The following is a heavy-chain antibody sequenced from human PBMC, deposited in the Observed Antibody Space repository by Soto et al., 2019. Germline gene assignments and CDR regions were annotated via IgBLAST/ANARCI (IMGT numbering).Heavy chain of an antibody. CDR3: TTEQGYCSGGTCFYHYYGMDV. V-gene: IGHV3-15*01. CDR1: GFTFSNAW. J-gene: IGHJ6*02. D-gene: IGHD2-15*01. CDR2: IKSETDGGTT. Sequence: GGSLRLSCAASGFTFSNAWMSWVLHAPGKGLEWVGRIKSETDGGTTDYAAPVKGRFTISRDDSKNTLYLQMNSLKTEDTAVYYCTTEQGYCSGGTCFYHYYGMDVWGQGTTVTVSS.